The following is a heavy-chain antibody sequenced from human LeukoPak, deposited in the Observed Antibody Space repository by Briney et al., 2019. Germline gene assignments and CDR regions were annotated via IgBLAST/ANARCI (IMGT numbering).Heavy chain of an antibody. D-gene: IGHD3-3*01. CDR3: ARSFYDFLNGPYEEAFDM. J-gene: IGHJ3*02. Sequence: GRSLRLSCAASGFSFSDYYMNWIRQAPGKGLEWVSYISSSATYTDYAESVKGRFTVSRDSTKNSLYLHMNSLSAEDTAVYYCARSFYDFLNGPYEEAFDMWGQGTMVTVSS. CDR2: ISSSATYT. CDR1: GFSFSDYY. V-gene: IGHV3-11*03.